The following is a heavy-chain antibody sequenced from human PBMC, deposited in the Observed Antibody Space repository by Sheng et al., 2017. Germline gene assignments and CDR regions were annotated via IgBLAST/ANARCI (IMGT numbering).Heavy chain of an antibody. Sequence: EVQLLESGGGLVQPGGSLRLSCAASGFTFSSYAMSWVRQAPGKGLEWVSAISGSGGSTYYADSVKGRFTISRDNSKNTLYLQMNSLRAEDTAVYYCAKVTRIAIVVVVAAPYYFDYWGQGTLVTVSS. CDR3: AKVTRIAIVVVVAAPYYFDY. D-gene: IGHD2-15*01. CDR1: GFTFSSYA. V-gene: IGHV3-23*01. J-gene: IGHJ4*02. CDR2: ISGSGGST.